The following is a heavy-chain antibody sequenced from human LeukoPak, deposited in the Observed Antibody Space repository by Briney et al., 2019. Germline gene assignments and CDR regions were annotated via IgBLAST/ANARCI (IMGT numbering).Heavy chain of an antibody. CDR3: AREWDYYHY. V-gene: IGHV1-2*02. CDR1: GYTFTSYY. D-gene: IGHD1-26*01. CDR2: IDPKSGGT. J-gene: IGHJ4*02. Sequence: ASVKVSCKASGYTFTSYYIHWVRQAPGQGLEWTGWIDPKSGGTYYSQKFQGRVTLTRDTSISTAYMELSSLRSDDTALYYCAREWDYYHYWGQGTPVTVSS.